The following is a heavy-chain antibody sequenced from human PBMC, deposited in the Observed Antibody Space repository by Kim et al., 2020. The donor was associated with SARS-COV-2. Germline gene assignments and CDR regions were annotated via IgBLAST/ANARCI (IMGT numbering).Heavy chain of an antibody. D-gene: IGHD5-18*01. V-gene: IGHV3-23*01. CDR3: AKENRYSYATAYDY. J-gene: IGHJ4*02. CDR1: GFTFSNFP. Sequence: GGSLRLSCAASGFTFSNFPMGWVRQAPGKGLEWVAAISSSGGTTYYPDFVKGRLTISRDNSKNAVYLQVDSLTAEDTAVYYCAKENRYSYATAYDYWGQGTLVTVSS. CDR2: ISSSGGTT.